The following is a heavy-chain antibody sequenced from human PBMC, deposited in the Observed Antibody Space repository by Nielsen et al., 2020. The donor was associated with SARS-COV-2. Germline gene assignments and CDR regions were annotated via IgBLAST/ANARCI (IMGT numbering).Heavy chain of an antibody. D-gene: IGHD3-22*01. CDR3: ARGVEYDSSGYCDY. J-gene: IGHJ4*02. CDR2: IYYSGST. Sequence: SETLSLTCAVYVGSFSDYYWGWIRQPPGKGLEWIGSIYYSGSTYYNPSLKSRVTISVDTSKNQFSLKLSSLTAADTAVYYCARGVEYDSSGYCDYWGQGTLVTVSS. CDR1: VGSFSDYY. V-gene: IGHV4-34*01.